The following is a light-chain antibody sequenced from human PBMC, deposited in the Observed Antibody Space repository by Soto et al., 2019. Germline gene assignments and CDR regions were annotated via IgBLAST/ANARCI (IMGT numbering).Light chain of an antibody. CDR3: CSYAGSYV. V-gene: IGLV2-23*02. CDR1: SSDVGSYNV. Sequence: QSVLTQPASVSGSPGQSITIPCSGTSSDVGSYNVVSWYQQHPGKAPKLVIYDVSNRPSGVSPRFSGAKSGNTASLTISGLQAEDEADYYCCSYAGSYVFGTGTKVTVL. CDR2: DVS. J-gene: IGLJ1*01.